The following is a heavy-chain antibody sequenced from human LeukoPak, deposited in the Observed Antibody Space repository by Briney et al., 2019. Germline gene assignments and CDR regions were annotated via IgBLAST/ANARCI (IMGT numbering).Heavy chain of an antibody. CDR3: ARAHDYYDSSGTYFDY. Sequence: GGSLRLSCGASGFTFDDYGMSWVRQAPGKGREGVSGINWNGGSTVYADSVKGRFTISRDNAKNPLYLQMNSLRAEDTALYYCARAHDYYDSSGTYFDYWGQGTLVTVSS. CDR2: INWNGGST. J-gene: IGHJ4*02. V-gene: IGHV3-20*04. CDR1: GFTFDDYG. D-gene: IGHD3-22*01.